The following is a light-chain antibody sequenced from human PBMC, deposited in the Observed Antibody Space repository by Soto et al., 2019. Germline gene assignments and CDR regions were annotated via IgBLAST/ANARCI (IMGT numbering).Light chain of an antibody. CDR1: EKINKW. V-gene: IGKV1-5*01. Sequence: GARVTITCRAREKINKWVAWYQQQPGKAPKLLISDASSLESGVPDRFSGSGSGTDFTLTISSLQAEDVAVYYCQQCYTSPRTFGQGTKVDI. CDR3: QQCYTSPRT. J-gene: IGKJ1*01. CDR2: DAS.